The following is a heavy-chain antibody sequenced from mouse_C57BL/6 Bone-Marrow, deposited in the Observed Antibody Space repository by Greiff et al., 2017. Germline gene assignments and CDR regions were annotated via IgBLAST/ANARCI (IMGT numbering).Heavy chain of an antibody. CDR1: GFTFSNYW. D-gene: IGHD2-3*01. CDR2: IRLKSDNYAT. J-gene: IGHJ3*01. V-gene: IGHV6-3*01. Sequence: EVKVEASGGGLVQPGGSMKLSCVASGFTFSNYWMNWVRQSPEKGLEWVAQIRLKSDNYATHYAESVKGRFTISRDDSKSSVYLQMNNLRAEDTGIYYCTGDGSSWFAYWGQGTLVTVSA. CDR3: TGDGSSWFAY.